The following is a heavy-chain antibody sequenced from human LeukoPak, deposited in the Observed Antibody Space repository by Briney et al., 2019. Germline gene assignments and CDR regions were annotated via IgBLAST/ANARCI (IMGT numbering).Heavy chain of an antibody. D-gene: IGHD3-16*01. Sequence: ASVKISCKASGYSFTSYGISWVRQAPGQGLEWMGWISTYAGNTNYAQKVQDRVTMTTDSSTNTAYMELRSLRSDDTAVYYCARATGTWGHDGFDIWGQGTMVTVSS. CDR3: ARATGTWGHDGFDI. CDR1: GYSFTSYG. J-gene: IGHJ3*02. V-gene: IGHV1-18*04. CDR2: ISTYAGNT.